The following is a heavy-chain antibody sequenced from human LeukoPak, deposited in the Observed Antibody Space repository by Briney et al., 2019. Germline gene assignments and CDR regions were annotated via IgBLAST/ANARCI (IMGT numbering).Heavy chain of an antibody. V-gene: IGHV3-33*01. CDR1: GFTFSSFA. Sequence: GGSLRLSCAASGFTFSSFAMHWVRQSPGKGLEWVAVIWYDGSNKLYADSVKGRFTISRDNSRNTLYLQMNSLSAEDTAVYYCAGDRYSSMWSVFEYWGQGALVTVSS. CDR3: AGDRYSSMWSVFEY. CDR2: IWYDGSNK. J-gene: IGHJ4*02. D-gene: IGHD6-13*01.